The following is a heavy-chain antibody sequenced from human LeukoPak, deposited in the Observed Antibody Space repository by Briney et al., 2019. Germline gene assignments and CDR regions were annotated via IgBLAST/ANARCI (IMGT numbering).Heavy chain of an antibody. CDR2: IHYSGST. Sequence: PSETLSLTCTVSGGSISSSSYYWGWIRQPPGKGLEWIGSIHYSGSTYYNPSLKSRVTISVDTSKNQFSLKLSSVTAADTAVYYCARQQSGGPYYYYYGMDVWGQGTTVTVSS. D-gene: IGHD4-11*01. CDR3: ARQQSGGPYYYYYGMDV. J-gene: IGHJ6*02. V-gene: IGHV4-39*01. CDR1: GGSISSSSYY.